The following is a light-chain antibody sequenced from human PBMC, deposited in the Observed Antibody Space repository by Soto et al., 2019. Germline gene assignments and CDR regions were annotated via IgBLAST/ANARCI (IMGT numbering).Light chain of an antibody. J-gene: IGKJ5*01. V-gene: IGKV1-39*01. CDR3: QQSLTMPIT. Sequence: DIQMTQSPASLSVSVGDGVGITCRASQSINNYLNWYLQRPGQAPKLLIRSASTLQRGVPSRFSGSGSRTELTLTIADLQPDDFGTYYCQQSLTMPITFGHGTRLE. CDR1: QSINNY. CDR2: SAS.